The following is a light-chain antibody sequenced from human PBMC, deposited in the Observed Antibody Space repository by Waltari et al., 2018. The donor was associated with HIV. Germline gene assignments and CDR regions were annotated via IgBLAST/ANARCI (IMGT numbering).Light chain of an antibody. CDR2: WAS. CDR3: QQYYSTPWN. V-gene: IGKV4-1*01. CDR1: HNVLFSSNNRNH. Sequence: DIVMTQSPDSLALSLGARATINCKSSHNVLFSSNNRNHLAWYQQKPGQPPRLLIYWASARESGVPDRFSGSGSGTDFTLTISSLQAEDVAVYYCQQYYSTPWNFGPGTRVDIK. J-gene: IGKJ3*01.